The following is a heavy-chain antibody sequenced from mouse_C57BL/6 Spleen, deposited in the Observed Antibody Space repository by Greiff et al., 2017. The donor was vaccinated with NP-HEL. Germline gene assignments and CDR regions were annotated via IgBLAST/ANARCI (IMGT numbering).Heavy chain of an antibody. CDR2: IRNKANGYTT. CDR1: GFTFTDYY. J-gene: IGHJ4*01. CDR3: ARSYYDYGAMDY. D-gene: IGHD2-4*01. Sequence: EVQVVESGGGLVQPGGSLSLSCAASGFTFTDYYMSWVRQPPGKALEWLGFIRNKANGYTTEYSASVKGRFTISRDNSQSILYLQMNALRAEDSATYYCARSYYDYGAMDYWGQGTSVTVSS. V-gene: IGHV7-3*01.